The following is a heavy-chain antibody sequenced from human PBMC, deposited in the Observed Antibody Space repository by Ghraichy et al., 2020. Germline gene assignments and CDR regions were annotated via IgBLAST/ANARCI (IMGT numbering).Heavy chain of an antibody. CDR3: ARVLVPAAMSSYNWFDP. D-gene: IGHD2-2*01. J-gene: IGHJ5*02. V-gene: IGHV3-11*01. CDR2: ISSSGSTI. CDR1: GFTFSDYY. Sequence: GGSLRLSCAASGFTFSDYYMSWIRQAPGKGLEWVSYISSSGSTIYYADSVKGRFTISRDNAKNSLYLQMNSLRAEDTAVYYCARVLVPAAMSSYNWFDPWGQGTLVTVSS.